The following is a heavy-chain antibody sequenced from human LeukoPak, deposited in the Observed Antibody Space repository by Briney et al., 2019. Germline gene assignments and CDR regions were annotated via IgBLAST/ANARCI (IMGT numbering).Heavy chain of an antibody. V-gene: IGHV3-23*01. J-gene: IGHJ4*02. CDR3: AKERERVLRYFDWLPTFDY. D-gene: IGHD3-9*01. CDR1: GFTFSSYA. CDR2: ISGSGGST. Sequence: PGGSLRLSCAASGFTFSSYAMSWVRQAPGKGLEWVSAISGSGGSTYYADSVKGRFTISRDNSKNTLYLQMNSLRAEDTAVYYCAKERERVLRYFDWLPTFDYWGQGTLVTVSA.